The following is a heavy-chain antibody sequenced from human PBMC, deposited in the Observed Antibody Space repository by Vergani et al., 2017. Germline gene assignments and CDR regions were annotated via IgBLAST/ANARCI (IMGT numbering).Heavy chain of an antibody. J-gene: IGHJ4*02. CDR3: AKVRLERRSWDGSHYFDY. D-gene: IGHD1-1*01. V-gene: IGHV3-21*01. CDR2: ISSSSSYI. Sequence: EVQLVESGGGLVKPGGSLRLSCAASGFTFSSYSMNWVRQAPGKGLEWVSSISSSSSYIYYADSVKGRFTISRDNAKNSLYLQMNSLIAEDTAVYYCAKVRLERRSWDGSHYFDYWGQGTLVTVSS. CDR1: GFTFSSYS.